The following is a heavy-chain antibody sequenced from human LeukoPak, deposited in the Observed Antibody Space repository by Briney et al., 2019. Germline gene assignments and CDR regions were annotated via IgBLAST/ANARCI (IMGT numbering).Heavy chain of an antibody. CDR2: INHSGSA. Sequence: SETLSLTCAVYGGSFSGYYWSWIRQSPGKGLEWIGEINHSGSANYNPSLKSRVTISVDTSKNQFSLKLSSVTAADTAVYYCARSVHWGIVVVTASWGRWFDPWGQGTLVTVSS. J-gene: IGHJ5*02. V-gene: IGHV4-34*01. D-gene: IGHD2-21*02. CDR1: GGSFSGYY. CDR3: ARSVHWGIVVVTASWGRWFDP.